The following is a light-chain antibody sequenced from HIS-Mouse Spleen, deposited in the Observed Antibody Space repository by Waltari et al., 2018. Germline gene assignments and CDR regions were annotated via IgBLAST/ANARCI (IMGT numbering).Light chain of an antibody. V-gene: IGLV3-21*03. Sequence: SYVLTQPPSVSVAPGKTARITCGGNNIGSKSVHWYQQKPGQAPVLVVYDDSDRPPGMPERFSGSNSGNTATLTISRVEAGDEADDYCQVWDSSSDPFYVFGTGTKVTVL. CDR2: DDS. J-gene: IGLJ1*01. CDR3: QVWDSSSDPFYV. CDR1: NIGSKS.